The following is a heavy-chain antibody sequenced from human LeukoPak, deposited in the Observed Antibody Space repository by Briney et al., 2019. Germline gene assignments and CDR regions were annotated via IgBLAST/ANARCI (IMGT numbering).Heavy chain of an antibody. J-gene: IGHJ6*03. D-gene: IGHD5-24*01. CDR2: ISYDGSNK. CDR3: AKELATYNYYYYYYMDV. CDR1: GFTFSSYG. Sequence: PGGSLRLSCAASGFTFSSYGMHWVRQAPGKGLEWVAVISYDGSNKYYADSVKGRFTISRDNSKNTLYLQMNSLRAEDTAVYYCAKELATYNYYYYYYMDVWGKGTTVTVSS. V-gene: IGHV3-30*18.